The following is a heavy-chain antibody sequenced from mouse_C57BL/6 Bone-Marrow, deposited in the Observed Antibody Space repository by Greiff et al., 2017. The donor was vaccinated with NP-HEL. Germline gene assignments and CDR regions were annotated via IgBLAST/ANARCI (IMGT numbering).Heavy chain of an antibody. CDR1: GFTFSNYW. CDR2: IRLKSDNYAT. Sequence: EVKLEESGGGLVQPGGSMKLSCVASGFTFSNYWMNWVRQSPEKGLEWVAQIRLKSDNYATHYAESVKGRFTISRDDSKSSVYLQMNNLRAEDTGIYYCTSYYYGSSGYFDYWGQGTTLTVSS. J-gene: IGHJ2*01. D-gene: IGHD1-1*01. V-gene: IGHV6-3*01. CDR3: TSYYYGSSGYFDY.